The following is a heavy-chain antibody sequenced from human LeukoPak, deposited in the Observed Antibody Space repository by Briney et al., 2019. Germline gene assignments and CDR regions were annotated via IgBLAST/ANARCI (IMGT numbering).Heavy chain of an antibody. CDR3: ASTIMVRGVITPFDY. D-gene: IGHD3-10*01. J-gene: IGHJ4*02. CDR2: ISGTGVTT. Sequence: GGSLRLSCAASGAIFSNHAMSWVRQAPGKGLEWVSLISGTGVTTYYAASVKGRFTISRDNSKNTLYLQMNSLRAEDTALYYCASTIMVRGVITPFDYWGQGTLVTVSS. V-gene: IGHV3-23*01. CDR1: GAIFSNHA.